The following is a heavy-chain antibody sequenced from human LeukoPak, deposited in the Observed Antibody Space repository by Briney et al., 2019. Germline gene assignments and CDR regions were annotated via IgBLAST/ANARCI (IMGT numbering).Heavy chain of an antibody. CDR2: IRSNGGST. Sequence: PGGSLRLSCSASGFTFSSYCMHWVRQAPGKGLEYVSAIRSNGGSTYYADSVKGRFTISRDNSKNTLYLQMSSLRVEDTAVYYCVPYYYDSIGYPDFWGHGALVTVSS. V-gene: IGHV3-64D*06. D-gene: IGHD3-22*01. CDR3: VPYYYDSIGYPDF. J-gene: IGHJ4*01. CDR1: GFTFSSYC.